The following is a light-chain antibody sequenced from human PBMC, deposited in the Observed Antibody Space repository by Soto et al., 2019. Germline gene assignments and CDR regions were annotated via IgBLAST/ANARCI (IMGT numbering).Light chain of an antibody. J-gene: IGLJ1*01. CDR1: SSNIGRNF. V-gene: IGLV1-51*01. Sequence: QSVLTQPPSVSAAPGQKVTISCSGSSSNIGRNFVSWYQQLPGTAPKLLIYDNNKRPSGIPDRFSGSKSDTSATLGITGLQTGDEADYYCGTWDSSLNAFVFGRGTKVTVL. CDR2: DNN. CDR3: GTWDSSLNAFV.